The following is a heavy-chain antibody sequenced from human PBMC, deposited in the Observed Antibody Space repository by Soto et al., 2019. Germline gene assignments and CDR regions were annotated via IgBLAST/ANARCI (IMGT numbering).Heavy chain of an antibody. CDR3: AKVIITFGGSRYGLDV. CDR2: ISYDGGNK. D-gene: IGHD3-16*01. CDR1: GFTFSSYG. V-gene: IGHV3-30*18. J-gene: IGHJ6*02. Sequence: QVQLVESGGGVVQPVRSLRLSCAASGFTFSSYGIHWVRQAPGKGLEWVAFISYDGGNKYYADSVKGRFTISIDNSKNTLFLQMNSLRAEDTAVYYCAKVIITFGGSRYGLDVWGQGTTVTVSS.